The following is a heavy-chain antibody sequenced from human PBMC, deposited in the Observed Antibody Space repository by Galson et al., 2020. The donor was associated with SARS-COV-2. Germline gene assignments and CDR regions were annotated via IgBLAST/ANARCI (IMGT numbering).Heavy chain of an antibody. D-gene: IGHD3-10*01. Sequence: GGSLRLSCAASGFTFSSYAMHWVRQAPGKGLEWVAVISYDGSNKYYADSVKGRFTISRDNSKNTLYLQMNSLRAEDTAVYYCARSGSGSYCMAFDYWGQGTLVTVSS. CDR2: ISYDGSNK. CDR3: ARSGSGSYCMAFDY. V-gene: IGHV3-30-3*01. J-gene: IGHJ4*02. CDR1: GFTFSSYA.